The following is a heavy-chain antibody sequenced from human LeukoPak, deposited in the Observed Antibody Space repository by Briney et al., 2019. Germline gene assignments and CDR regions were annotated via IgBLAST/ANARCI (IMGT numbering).Heavy chain of an antibody. CDR3: ARASRGYSGSGTYLYYFDH. CDR2: MNSKNGNA. D-gene: IGHD3-10*01. Sequence: ASVKISFQASGYTFISNDINWVRQATGQGLEWMGWMNSKNGNAGYAQKFQGRVTMTRDTSISTAYMELSSLRSEDTAVYYCARASRGYSGSGTYLYYFDHWGQGTLVTVSS. CDR1: GYTFISND. J-gene: IGHJ4*02. V-gene: IGHV1-8*01.